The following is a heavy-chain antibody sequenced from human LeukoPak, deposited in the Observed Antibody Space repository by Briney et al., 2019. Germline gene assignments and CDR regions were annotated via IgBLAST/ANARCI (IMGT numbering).Heavy chain of an antibody. CDR3: ARRGGHGSSFDY. V-gene: IGHV3-7*01. CDR1: GFTFSSYA. J-gene: IGHJ4*02. D-gene: IGHD2-15*01. Sequence: GRSLRLSCAASGFTFSSYAMHWVRQAPGKGLEWVANIKQDGSEKYYVDSVKGRFTISRDNAKNSLYLQMNSPRAEDTAVYYCARRGGHGSSFDYWGQGTLVTVSS. CDR2: IKQDGSEK.